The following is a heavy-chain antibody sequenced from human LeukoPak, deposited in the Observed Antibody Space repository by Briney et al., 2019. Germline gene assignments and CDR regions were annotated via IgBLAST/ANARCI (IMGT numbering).Heavy chain of an antibody. J-gene: IGHJ4*02. CDR1: GGAIISDNFY. Sequence: SETLSLTCTVSGGAIISDNFYWGWVRQPPGKGLEWVGSINYSGTTYYNPSLRSRVSISVDTSRTQFLLRSNSVTAADTAVYYCGRLFDSWGQGILVTVSS. V-gene: IGHV4-39*01. CDR3: GRLFDS. CDR2: INYSGTT.